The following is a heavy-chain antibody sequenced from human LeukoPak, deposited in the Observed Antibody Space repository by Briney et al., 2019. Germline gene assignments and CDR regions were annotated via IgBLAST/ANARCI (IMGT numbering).Heavy chain of an antibody. V-gene: IGHV3-23*01. CDR2: VSGSGHTT. Sequence: GGSLRLSCAASGFTFSSYALSWVRQAPGKGMEWVSTVSGSGHTTYYADSVKGRFTISRDNSKSTVYLQMSSLRVEDTAVYTCAKDWSPRWLVLRDDSEYFHHWGQGTLVTVSS. J-gene: IGHJ1*01. D-gene: IGHD6-19*01. CDR1: GFTFSSYA. CDR3: AKDWSPRWLVLRDDSEYFHH.